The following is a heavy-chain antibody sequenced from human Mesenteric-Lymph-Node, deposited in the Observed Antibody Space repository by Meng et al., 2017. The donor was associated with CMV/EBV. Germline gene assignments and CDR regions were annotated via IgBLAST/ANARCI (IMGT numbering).Heavy chain of an antibody. D-gene: IGHD1-26*01. CDR2: VYWDDDK. CDR1: GFSLSSSGVG. Sequence: TCSGFSLSSSGVGVGWIRQPPGKALEWLALVYWDDDKRYSPSLNNRLTITKDTSKNQVVLTMTNMDPVDTATYYCAHSLSRSGSYDYWGQGTLVTVSS. J-gene: IGHJ4*02. CDR3: AHSLSRSGSYDY. V-gene: IGHV2-5*02.